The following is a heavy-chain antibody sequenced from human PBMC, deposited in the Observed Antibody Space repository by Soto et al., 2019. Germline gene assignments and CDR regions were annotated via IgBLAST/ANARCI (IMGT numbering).Heavy chain of an antibody. D-gene: IGHD2-21*02. V-gene: IGHV4-4*07. Sequence: QVQLQESGPGLVKPSETLSLTCTVSGGSISSYYWSWIRQPAGKGLEWIGRIYTSGSTNYNPALKSRVTMSVATSQTPFSLKLSSVTAAATAVYYCARDPVCGGDCYSTLRRPWYFDLWGRGTLVTVSS. CDR2: IYTSGST. CDR1: GGSISSYY. CDR3: ARDPVCGGDCYSTLRRPWYFDL. J-gene: IGHJ2*01.